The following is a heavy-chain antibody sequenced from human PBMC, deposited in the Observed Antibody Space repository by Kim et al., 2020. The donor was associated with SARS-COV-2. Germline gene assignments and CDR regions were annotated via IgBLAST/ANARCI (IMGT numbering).Heavy chain of an antibody. CDR3: VRHMAYENSNYYPGY. V-gene: IGHV7-4-1*02. D-gene: IGHD3-22*01. J-gene: IGHJ4*02. CDR2: INTNAGNP. CDR1: GYTFTQFA. Sequence: ASVKVSCKASGYTFTQFALNWVRQAPGQGPEWMGWINTNAGNPTYAQGFTGRFVFSLDTSVNTAYLQISSLKAEDTAVYYCVRHMAYENSNYYPGYWGQGTLVTVSS.